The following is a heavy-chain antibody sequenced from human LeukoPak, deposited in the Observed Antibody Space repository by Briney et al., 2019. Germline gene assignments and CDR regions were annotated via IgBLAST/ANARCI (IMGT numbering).Heavy chain of an antibody. CDR1: GFTFSSYS. CDR2: ISSSSSYI. V-gene: IGHV3-21*01. J-gene: IGHJ4*02. Sequence: PGGSLRLSCAASGFTFSSYSMNWVRQAPGKGLEWVSSISSSSSYIYYADSVKGRFTISRDNSKNALYLQMNSLRAEDTAVYYCARFAVRGVIQCLDYWGQGTLVTVSS. CDR3: ARFAVRGVIQCLDY. D-gene: IGHD3-10*01.